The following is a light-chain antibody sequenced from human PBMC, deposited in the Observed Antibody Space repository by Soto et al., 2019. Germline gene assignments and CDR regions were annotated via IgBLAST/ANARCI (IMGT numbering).Light chain of an antibody. CDR3: QQYNSYSTT. CDR2: KAS. V-gene: IGKV1-5*03. CDR1: QSISSW. J-gene: IGKJ4*01. Sequence: DIQMTQSPSTLSASVGDRVTITCRASQSISSWLAWYQQKPGKAPKLLIYKASSLDTGVPSRFSGSGSGTEFTLTISSLQPDDFATYYCQQYNSYSTTFGGGTKVEIK.